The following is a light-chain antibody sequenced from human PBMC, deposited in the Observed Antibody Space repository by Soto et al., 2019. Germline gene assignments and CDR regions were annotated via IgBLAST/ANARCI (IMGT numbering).Light chain of an antibody. Sequence: EIVLTQSPGTLSLSPGERATLSCRASQSVSSSSLAWYQQKRGQAPRLLIHDASSRATGIPDRFSGSGSGTDFTLTISRLEPEDFAVYYCQKYGGSPRTFGQGNKVDIK. J-gene: IGKJ1*01. CDR1: QSVSSSS. V-gene: IGKV3-20*01. CDR2: DAS. CDR3: QKYGGSPRT.